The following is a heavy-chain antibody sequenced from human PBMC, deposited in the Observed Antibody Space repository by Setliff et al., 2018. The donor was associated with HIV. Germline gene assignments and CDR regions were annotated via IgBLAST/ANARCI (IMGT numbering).Heavy chain of an antibody. D-gene: IGHD6-19*01. CDR2: ISHSGST. Sequence: PSETLSLTCAVYGGSFSGHHCSWIRQPPGKGLEWIGEISHSGSTNYNPSLKSRVTISVDTSKNQFSLKLSSVAAADTAVYYCARFLTYSSGLDYWGQGTLVTVSS. CDR3: ARFLTYSSGLDY. J-gene: IGHJ4*02. CDR1: GGSFSGHH. V-gene: IGHV4-34*01.